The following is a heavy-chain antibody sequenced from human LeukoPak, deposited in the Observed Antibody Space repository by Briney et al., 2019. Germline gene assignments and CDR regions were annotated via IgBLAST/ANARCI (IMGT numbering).Heavy chain of an antibody. Sequence: QPGGSLRLSCAASRFTFSSYAMSWVRQTPGKGLEWVSAISGGGGTTYYADSVKVRFTISRDNSRKTLYLQMNSLRAEDTAIYYCAKDRYFDSSGLRGNYYFDYWGQGTLVTVSS. V-gene: IGHV3-23*01. CDR1: RFTFSSYA. CDR3: AKDRYFDSSGLRGNYYFDY. J-gene: IGHJ4*02. D-gene: IGHD3-22*01. CDR2: ISGGGGTT.